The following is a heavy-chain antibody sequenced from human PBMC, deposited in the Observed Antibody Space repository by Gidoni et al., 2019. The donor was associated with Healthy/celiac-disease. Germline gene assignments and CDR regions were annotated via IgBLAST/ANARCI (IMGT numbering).Heavy chain of an antibody. CDR1: GFTFSSYA. CDR3: AAYSYGFLDAFDI. D-gene: IGHD3-16*02. CDR2: ISGSGDST. V-gene: IGHV3-23*01. Sequence: EVQLLESGGGLVQPGGSLRLSCAASGFTFSSYAMSWVRQAPGKGLEWVSAISGSGDSTYYADSVKGRFTISRDNSKNTLYLQMNSLRAEDTAVYYCAAYSYGFLDAFDIWGQGTVVTVSS. J-gene: IGHJ3*02.